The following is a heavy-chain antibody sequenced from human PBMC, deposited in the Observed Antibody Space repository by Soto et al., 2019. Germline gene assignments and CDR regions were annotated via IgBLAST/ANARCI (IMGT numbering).Heavy chain of an antibody. J-gene: IGHJ4*02. CDR1: GFTASSDY. Sequence: GGSLRLSCVASGFTASSDYMSWVRQAPGKGLEWVSVIYSGGSTYYADSVKGRFTMSRDNSKNTLYLQMNSLRAEDTAVYYCARIRTVTPYWGQGTLVTVSS. D-gene: IGHD4-17*01. CDR2: IYSGGST. CDR3: ARIRTVTPY. V-gene: IGHV3-66*01.